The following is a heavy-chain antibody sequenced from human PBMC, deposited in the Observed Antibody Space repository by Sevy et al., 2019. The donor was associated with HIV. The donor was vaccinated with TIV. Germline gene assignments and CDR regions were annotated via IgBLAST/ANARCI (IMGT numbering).Heavy chain of an antibody. CDR3: ARGLTIFGVAPQKH. CDR1: GYSFTAYY. CDR2: INPNSDDT. J-gene: IGHJ4*02. V-gene: IGHV1-2*02. Sequence: ASVKVSCKASGYSFTAYYMYWVRQAPGQGLEWMGWINPNSDDTNYAQKFQGRVTMTSDASINTAYMELSGLRFDDAAVYYRARGLTIFGVAPQKHWGQGTLVTVSS. D-gene: IGHD3-3*01.